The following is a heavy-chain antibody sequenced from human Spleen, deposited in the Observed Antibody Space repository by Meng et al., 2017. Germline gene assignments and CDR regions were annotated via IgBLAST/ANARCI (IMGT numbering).Heavy chain of an antibody. J-gene: IGHJ5*02. V-gene: IGHV4-39*01. D-gene: IGHD6-19*01. CDR3: VRSSGWVRTGFDP. CDR1: GGSISTSGYY. Sequence: QPQLQASGPGLVKHTGALALNASVSGGSISTSGYYWGWIRQPPGKGLEWIGSIGHSGITYYTPSLKRRVTVPIDTSKSQFSLKLTSVTAADTAVYYCVRSSGWVRTGFDPWGQGTLVTVSS. CDR2: IGHSGIT.